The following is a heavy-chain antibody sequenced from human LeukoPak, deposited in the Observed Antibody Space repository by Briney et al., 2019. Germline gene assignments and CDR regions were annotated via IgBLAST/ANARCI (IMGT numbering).Heavy chain of an antibody. CDR1: GYSISSGYY. Sequence: SETLSLTCAVSGYSISSGYYWGWIRQPPGKGLEWIGSIYHSGSTYYNPSLKSRVTISVDTSKNQFSLKLSSVTAADTAVYYCARVDGYNSGHYWGQGTLVTVSS. CDR3: ARVDGYNSGHY. D-gene: IGHD5-18*01. J-gene: IGHJ4*02. V-gene: IGHV4-38-2*01. CDR2: IYHSGST.